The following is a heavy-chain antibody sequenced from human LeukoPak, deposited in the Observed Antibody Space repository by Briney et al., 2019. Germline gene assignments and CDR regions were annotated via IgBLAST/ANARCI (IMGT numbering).Heavy chain of an antibody. V-gene: IGHV3-23*01. CDR2: ISGSGAST. J-gene: IGHJ4*02. CDR1: GFTFATYG. Sequence: GGSLRLSCAASGFTFATYGMSWVRQAPGKGLEWVSGISGSGASTYYADSVKGRFTISRDNSKNTLYLQMNSLRAEDTAVYYCAKNYYDSSGYDYYFDYWGQGTLVTVSS. CDR3: AKNYYDSSGYDYYFDY. D-gene: IGHD3-22*01.